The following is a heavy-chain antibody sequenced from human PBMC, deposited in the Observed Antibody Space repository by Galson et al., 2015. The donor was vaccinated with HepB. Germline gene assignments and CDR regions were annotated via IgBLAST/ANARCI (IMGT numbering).Heavy chain of an antibody. J-gene: IGHJ1*01. Sequence: SLRLSCAASGFTFSSYAMHWVRQAPGKGLEWVAVISYDGSNKYYADSVKGRFTISRDNSRNTLYLQMNSLRAEDTAVYYCARDRLGHCSSTSCYQGYFQHWGQGTLVTVSS. CDR2: ISYDGSNK. CDR1: GFTFSSYA. V-gene: IGHV3-30-3*01. CDR3: ARDRLGHCSSTSCYQGYFQH. D-gene: IGHD2-2*01.